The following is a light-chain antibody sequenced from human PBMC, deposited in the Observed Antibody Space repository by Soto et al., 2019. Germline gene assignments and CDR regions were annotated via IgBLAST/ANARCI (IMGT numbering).Light chain of an antibody. Sequence: DIQMTQSPSTLSASVGDRVTITCRASQSIIKWLAWYQQKPGKAPKPLIYEASRLESGVPSRFSGSASGTEFTLTINSLQPDESATYYCQQYSTYPLTFGGGTKVEI. J-gene: IGKJ4*01. CDR1: QSIIKW. CDR3: QQYSTYPLT. CDR2: EAS. V-gene: IGKV1-5*03.